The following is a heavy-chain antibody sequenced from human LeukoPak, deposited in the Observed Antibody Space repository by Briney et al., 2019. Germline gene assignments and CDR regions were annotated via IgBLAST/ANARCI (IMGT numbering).Heavy chain of an antibody. D-gene: IGHD4-17*01. CDR1: GFTFSSYW. CDR3: ARDPYGDYGFDP. Sequence: GGSLRLSCAASGFTFSSYWMPWGRQAPGKGLVWVSRISSDGSSTTSADSVKVRFPISRDNAKNTLYLQMNRLISEYAAVYYCARDPYGDYGFDPWGQGTLVSVAT. V-gene: IGHV3-74*01. J-gene: IGHJ5*02. CDR2: ISSDGSST.